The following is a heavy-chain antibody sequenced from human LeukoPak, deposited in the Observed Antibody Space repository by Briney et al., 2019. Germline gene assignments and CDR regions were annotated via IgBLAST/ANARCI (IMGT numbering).Heavy chain of an antibody. CDR3: ARVGTYDAFDI. J-gene: IGHJ3*02. D-gene: IGHD3-10*01. CDR1: GFTVSSKY. Sequence: PGGSLRLSCVVSGFTVSSKYMSWVRQAPGKGLEWVSAIYSGGSTYYADSVKGRITISRDNSKNTLYLQMNSLRAEDTAVYYCARVGTYDAFDIWGQGTMVTVSS. CDR2: IYSGGST. V-gene: IGHV3-66*01.